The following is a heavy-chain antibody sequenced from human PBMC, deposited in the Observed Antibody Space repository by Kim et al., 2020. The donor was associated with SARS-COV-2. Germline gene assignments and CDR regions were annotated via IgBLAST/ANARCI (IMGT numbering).Heavy chain of an antibody. J-gene: IGHJ4*02. CDR1: GFTLSSYW. V-gene: IGHV3-74*01. CDR3: TRVVVNTNCYDC. D-gene: IGHD2-15*01. CDR2: ISSDGSHT. Sequence: GGSLRLSCVASGFTLSSYWMHWVRQAPGKGLVWISRISSDGSHTAYADSVKGRFTISRDTAKNTLYLQMNGLRAEDTALYYCTRVVVNTNCYDCWGQGTLVTVSS.